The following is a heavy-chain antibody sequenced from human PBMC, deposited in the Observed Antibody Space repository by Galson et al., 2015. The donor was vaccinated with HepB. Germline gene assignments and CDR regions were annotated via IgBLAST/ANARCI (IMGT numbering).Heavy chain of an antibody. Sequence: SLRLSCAASGFTFSSYGMHWVRQAPGKGLEWVAVIWNDGSNKYYADPVKGRFTISRDNSKNTLYLQMNSLKAEDTAVYYCARGRSLISVAGTFVPLVWYFDLWGRGTLVTVSS. J-gene: IGHJ2*01. CDR1: GFTFSSYG. D-gene: IGHD6-19*01. V-gene: IGHV3-33*01. CDR2: IWNDGSNK. CDR3: ARGRSLISVAGTFVPLVWYFDL.